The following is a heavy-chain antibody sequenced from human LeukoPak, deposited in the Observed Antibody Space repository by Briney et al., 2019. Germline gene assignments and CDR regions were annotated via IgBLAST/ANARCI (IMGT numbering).Heavy chain of an antibody. Sequence: GGSLRLSCAASGFTFSNYGVHWVRQAPGKWLEWVAVIWYDGSNNYADSVKGRFTISRDNSKNTLYLQMTSLRAEDTAVYYCNRGATGEGGFDYWGQGTLVTVSS. V-gene: IGHV3-33*01. J-gene: IGHJ4*02. CDR3: NRGATGEGGFDY. D-gene: IGHD1-26*01. CDR2: IWYDGSN. CDR1: GFTFSNYG.